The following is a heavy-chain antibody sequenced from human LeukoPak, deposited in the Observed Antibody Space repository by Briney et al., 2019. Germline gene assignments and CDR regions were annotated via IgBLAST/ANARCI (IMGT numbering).Heavy chain of an antibody. CDR1: GFTLGDYS. CDR3: ARGTYSFDY. CDR2: IRSKTYGGTT. J-gene: IGHJ4*02. Sequence: GGSLRLSCTASGFTLGDYSVSGVRQAPGKGLEWLGFIRSKTYGGTTEYAASVNGRFTISRDDSKSIAYLQMSSLKTDDTAVYYCARGTYSFDYWGQGTLVTVSS. D-gene: IGHD1-1*01. V-gene: IGHV3-49*04.